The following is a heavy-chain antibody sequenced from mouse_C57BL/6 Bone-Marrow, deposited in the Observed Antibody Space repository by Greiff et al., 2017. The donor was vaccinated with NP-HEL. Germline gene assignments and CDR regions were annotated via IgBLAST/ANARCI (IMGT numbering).Heavy chain of an antibody. J-gene: IGHJ3*01. Sequence: EVKLEESGGGLVQPGGSMKLSCVASGFTFSNYWMNWVRQSPEKGLEWVAQIRLKSDNYATHYAESVKGRFTISRDDSNSSLSLHMLHSWAAATGIYYCTEDGNYGWFAYGGQGTLVTVSA. D-gene: IGHD2-1*01. CDR1: GFTFSNYW. CDR3: TEDGNYGWFAY. CDR2: IRLKSDNYAT. V-gene: IGHV6-3*01.